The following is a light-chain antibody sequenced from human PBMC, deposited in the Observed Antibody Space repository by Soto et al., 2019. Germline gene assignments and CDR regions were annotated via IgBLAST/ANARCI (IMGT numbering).Light chain of an antibody. V-gene: IGLV2-14*03. CDR1: SNDVGHFNY. J-gene: IGLJ1*01. CDR3: TSFTTSNTFV. CDR2: DVS. Sequence: QSALAQPASMSGSPGQSITISCTGTSNDVGHFNYVSWFQQHPGKAPKLLIFDVSNWPSGVSDRFSGSKSGNTASLTISGLQPEDEADYYCTSFTTSNTFVFGSGTKVTVL.